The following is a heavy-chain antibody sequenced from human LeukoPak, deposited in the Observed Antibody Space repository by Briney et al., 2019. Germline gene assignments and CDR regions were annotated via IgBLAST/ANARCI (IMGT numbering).Heavy chain of an antibody. D-gene: IGHD3-3*01. V-gene: IGHV1-46*01. Sequence: ASVKVSCKASGYTFTIYYMHWVRQAPGQGLEWLGITYPSGGSTSYAQTFQGRVTMTRDTSTSTVYLELSSLRSEDTAVYYCARDTITIFGVIRVWAFDIWGQGTMVTVSS. CDR3: ARDTITIFGVIRVWAFDI. CDR1: GYTFTIYY. CDR2: TYPSGGST. J-gene: IGHJ3*02.